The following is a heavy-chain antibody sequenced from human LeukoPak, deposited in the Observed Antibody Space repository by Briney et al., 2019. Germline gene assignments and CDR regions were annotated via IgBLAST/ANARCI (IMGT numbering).Heavy chain of an antibody. CDR3: ARGHGSGSYYIPFDY. Sequence: PGGSLRLSCAASGFTFSSYEMNWVRKAPGKGLEWVSYISTSGSTIYYVDSVKGRFTISRDNAKNSLYLQMNSLRAEDTAVYYCARGHGSGSYYIPFDYWGQGTLVTVSS. J-gene: IGHJ4*02. V-gene: IGHV3-48*03. CDR2: ISTSGSTI. D-gene: IGHD3-10*01. CDR1: GFTFSSYE.